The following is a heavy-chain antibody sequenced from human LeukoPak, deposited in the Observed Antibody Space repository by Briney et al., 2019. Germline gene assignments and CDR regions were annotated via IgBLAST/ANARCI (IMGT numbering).Heavy chain of an antibody. CDR3: ARGGHSGYDAFDI. CDR1: GFTVSSNY. J-gene: IGHJ3*02. Sequence: PGGSLRLSCAASGFTVSSNYMSWVRQAPGKGLEWVSSISSGSTYIYYADSVKGRFTISRDNAKNSLYLQLNSLRAEDTAVYYCARGGHSGYDAFDIWGQGTMVTVSS. D-gene: IGHD5-12*01. CDR2: ISSGSTYI. V-gene: IGHV3-21*01.